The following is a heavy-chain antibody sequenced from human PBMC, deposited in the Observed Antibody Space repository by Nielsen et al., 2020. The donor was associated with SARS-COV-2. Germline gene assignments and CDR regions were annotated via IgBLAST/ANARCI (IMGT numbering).Heavy chain of an antibody. J-gene: IGHJ5*02. CDR1: GFTFSGSA. V-gene: IGHV3-73*01. CDR3: TRRVPAAKWFDP. CDR2: IRSKANSYAT. Sequence: GSLKISCAASGFTFSGSAMHWVRQASGKGLEWVGRIRSKANSYATAYAASVKGRFTISRDDSRNTAYLQMNSLKTEDTAVYYCTRRVPAAKWFDPWGQGTLVTVSS. D-gene: IGHD2-2*01.